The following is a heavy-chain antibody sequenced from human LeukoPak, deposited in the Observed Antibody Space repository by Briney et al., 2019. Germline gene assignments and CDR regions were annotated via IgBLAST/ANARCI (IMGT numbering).Heavy chain of an antibody. D-gene: IGHD4-17*01. CDR1: GFTFSSYG. J-gene: IGHJ4*02. Sequence: SGGSLRLSCAASGFTFSSYGMHWVRQAPGKGLEWVAVISYDGSNKYYADSVKGRFTISRDNSKNTLYLQMNSLRAEDTAVYYCASEDYGDYFTYWGQGTLVTVSS. CDR2: ISYDGSNK. CDR3: ASEDYGDYFTY. V-gene: IGHV3-30*03.